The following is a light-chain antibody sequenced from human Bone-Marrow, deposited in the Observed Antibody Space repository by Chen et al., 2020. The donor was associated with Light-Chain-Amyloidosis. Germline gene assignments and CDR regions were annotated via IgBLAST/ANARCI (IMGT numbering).Light chain of an antibody. CDR2: DDS. Sequence: SYVLTQPSSVSVAPGQTATIACGGNNIGSTSVHWYQQTPGQAPLLVVYDDSDRPSGIPERLSSSNAGNTATLAISRVEAGDEADYYCQVWDRSSDRPVFGGGTKLTVI. CDR1: NIGSTS. J-gene: IGLJ3*02. V-gene: IGLV3-21*02. CDR3: QVWDRSSDRPV.